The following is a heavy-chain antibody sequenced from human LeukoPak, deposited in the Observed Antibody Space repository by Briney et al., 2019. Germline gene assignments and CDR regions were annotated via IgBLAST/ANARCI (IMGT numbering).Heavy chain of an antibody. Sequence: PMASVKVSCKASGYTFTGYYMHWVRQAPGQGLEWMGWINPNSGGTNYAQKFQGRVTMTRDTSISTAYMELSRLRSDDTAVYYCAREPYSSSSLGDYWGQGTLVTVSS. D-gene: IGHD6-6*01. J-gene: IGHJ4*02. CDR3: AREPYSSSSLGDY. CDR1: GYTFTGYY. V-gene: IGHV1-2*02. CDR2: INPNSGGT.